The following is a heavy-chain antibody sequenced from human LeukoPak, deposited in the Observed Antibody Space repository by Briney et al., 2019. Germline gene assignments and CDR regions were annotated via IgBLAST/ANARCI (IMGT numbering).Heavy chain of an antibody. J-gene: IGHJ4*02. CDR2: ISSSSSYI. Sequence: PGGSLRLSCAASGFTFSSYSMNWVRQAPGKGLEWVSSISSSSSYIYYADSVKGRFTISRDNAKNSLYLQMNSLRAEDTAVYYCARVAGSSSREYYFDYWGQGTLVTVSS. CDR3: ARVAGSSSREYYFDY. D-gene: IGHD6-6*01. V-gene: IGHV3-21*01. CDR1: GFTFSSYS.